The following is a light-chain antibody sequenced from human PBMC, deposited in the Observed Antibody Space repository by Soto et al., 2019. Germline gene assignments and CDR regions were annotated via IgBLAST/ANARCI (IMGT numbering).Light chain of an antibody. CDR3: CSYAGRGVV. CDR2: EVS. Sequence: QSALTQPASVSGSPGQSITLSCTGTSSDVGSYNLVSWYQQHPGKAPKLMIYEVSKRPSGVSNRFSGSKSGNTASLTISGLQAEDEADDYGCSYAGRGVVFGGGTQLTVL. CDR1: SSDVGSYNL. V-gene: IGLV2-23*02. J-gene: IGLJ2*01.